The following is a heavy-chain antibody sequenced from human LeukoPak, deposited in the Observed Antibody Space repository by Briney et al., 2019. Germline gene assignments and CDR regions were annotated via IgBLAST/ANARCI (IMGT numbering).Heavy chain of an antibody. D-gene: IGHD4-17*01. CDR3: ARIMTTVTK. J-gene: IGHJ4*02. V-gene: IGHV5-10-1*01. Sequence: GESLRISCKGSGFRFTNYWISWVRPMPGKGLEWMGRIDPSDSYTQYSPSFQGHVTISADMSIGTVYLQWSSLKASDTAIYYCARIMTTVTKWGQGTLVTVSS. CDR1: GFRFTNYW. CDR2: IDPSDSYT.